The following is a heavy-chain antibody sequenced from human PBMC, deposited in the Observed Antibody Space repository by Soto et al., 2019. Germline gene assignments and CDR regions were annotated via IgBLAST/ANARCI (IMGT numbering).Heavy chain of an antibody. CDR1: GGTFSSYA. CDR2: IIPIFGTA. CDR3: ATCSSTRCYGLYYYYGMDV. V-gene: IGHV1-69*01. Sequence: QVQLVQSGAEVKKPGSSVKVSCKASGGTFSSYAISWVRQAPGQGLEWMGGIIPIFGTANYAQKFQGRVTITADESTSTAYMELSSLRSEDTAVYYCATCSSTRCYGLYYYYGMDVWGQGTTVTVSS. J-gene: IGHJ6*02. D-gene: IGHD2-2*01.